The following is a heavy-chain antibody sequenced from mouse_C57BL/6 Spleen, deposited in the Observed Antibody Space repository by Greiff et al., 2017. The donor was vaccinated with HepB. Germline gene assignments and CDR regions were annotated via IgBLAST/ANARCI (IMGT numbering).Heavy chain of an antibody. CDR1: GFTFSSYA. J-gene: IGHJ3*01. V-gene: IGHV5-4*01. D-gene: IGHD2-4*01. CDR2: ISDGGSYT. CDR3: ARDYDYDDPFAY. Sequence: EVKLMESGGGLVKPGGSLKLSCAASGFTFSSYAMSWVRQTPEKRLEWVATISDGGSYTYYPDNVKGRFTISRDNAKNNLYLQMSHLKSEDTAMYYCARDYDYDDPFAYWGQGTLVTVSA.